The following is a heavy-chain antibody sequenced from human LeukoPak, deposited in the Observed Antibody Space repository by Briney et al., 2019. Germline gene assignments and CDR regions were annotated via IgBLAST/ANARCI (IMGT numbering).Heavy chain of an antibody. Sequence: GGSLRLSCAASGFTFSSYAMTWVRQAPGKGLEWVSTIRGNGDRTHYADSVKGRFTISRDNSKNTLYLQMNSLRGEDSAVYCCARLRGYCSSTSCYGYYFDSWGQGTLVTVSS. V-gene: IGHV3-23*01. CDR3: ARLRGYCSSTSCYGYYFDS. CDR1: GFTFSSYA. D-gene: IGHD2-2*01. CDR2: IRGNGDRT. J-gene: IGHJ4*02.